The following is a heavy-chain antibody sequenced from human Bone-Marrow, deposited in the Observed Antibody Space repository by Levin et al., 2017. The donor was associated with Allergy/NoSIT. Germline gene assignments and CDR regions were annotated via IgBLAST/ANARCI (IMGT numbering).Heavy chain of an antibody. V-gene: IGHV4-34*01. J-gene: IGHJ4*02. D-gene: IGHD2-8*01. CDR3: ARSVNGLDN. CDR1: GASFSDYY. Sequence: TASETLSLTCAVYGASFSDYYWGWIRQPPGKGLEWIGEINHSGSTNYNPSLKSRVTISVDMSKNQFSLILTSVTAADTAMYYCARSVNGLDNWGQGTLITVSS. CDR2: INHSGST.